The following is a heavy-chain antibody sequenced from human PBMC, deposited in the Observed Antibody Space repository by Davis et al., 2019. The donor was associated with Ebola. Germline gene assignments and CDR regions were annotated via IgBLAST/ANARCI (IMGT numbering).Heavy chain of an antibody. CDR1: GFTFSSYS. CDR3: AGDIVATIEGY. J-gene: IGHJ4*02. Sequence: GESLKISCAASGFTFSSYSMNWVRQAPGKGLEWVSYISSSSSTIYYADSVKGRFTISRDNAKNSLYLQMNSLRAEDTAVYYCAGDIVATIEGYWCQGTLVTVSS. D-gene: IGHD5-12*01. CDR2: ISSSSSTI. V-gene: IGHV3-48*04.